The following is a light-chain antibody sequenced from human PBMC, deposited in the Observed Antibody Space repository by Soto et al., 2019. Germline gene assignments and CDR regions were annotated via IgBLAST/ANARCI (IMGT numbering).Light chain of an antibody. CDR2: QAS. CDR1: QTMSSW. V-gene: IGKV1-5*03. Sequence: DIQMTQSPSPLSGSVGYRVTITCRTRQTMSSWLAWYQQKPGKAPKILIYQASTLKSGVPSRCSGRGSGAEFALTIRSLQPDDFATYYCQHSSSYSEAFGQGTKGELK. J-gene: IGKJ1*01. CDR3: QHSSSYSEA.